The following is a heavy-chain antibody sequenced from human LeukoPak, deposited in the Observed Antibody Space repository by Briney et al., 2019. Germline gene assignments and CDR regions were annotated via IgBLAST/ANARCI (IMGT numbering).Heavy chain of an antibody. CDR1: GFTFSRYS. J-gene: IGHJ6*03. Sequence: GGSLRLSCAASGFTFSRYSMNWVRQAPGKGLEWVSSISSSSSYIYYADSVKGRFTISRDNAKNSLYLQMNSLRAEDTAVYYCARDDSTGIYYYMDVWGKGTTVTVSS. CDR2: ISSSSSYI. D-gene: IGHD1-1*01. CDR3: ARDDSTGIYYYMDV. V-gene: IGHV3-21*01.